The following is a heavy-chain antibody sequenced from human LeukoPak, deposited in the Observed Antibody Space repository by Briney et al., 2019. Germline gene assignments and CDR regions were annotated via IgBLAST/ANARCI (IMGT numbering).Heavy chain of an antibody. J-gene: IGHJ4*02. CDR2: INPSGGST. D-gene: IGHD3-22*01. V-gene: IGHV1-46*01. CDR3: ARDRIGGYYYDSSGYYIDY. Sequence: ASVKVSCKASGYTFTSYYMHWVRQAPGQGLEWMGIINPSGGSTSYAQKFQGRVTMTRDMSTSTVYMELSSLRSEDTAVYYCARDRIGGYYYDSSGYYIDYWGQGTLVTVSS. CDR1: GYTFTSYY.